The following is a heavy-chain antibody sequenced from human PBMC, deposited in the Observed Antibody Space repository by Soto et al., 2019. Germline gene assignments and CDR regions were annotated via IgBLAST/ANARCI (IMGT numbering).Heavy chain of an antibody. CDR1: GFTFSSYG. Sequence: PGGSLSLSCAASGFTFSSYGMHWVRQAPGKGLEWVAVISYDGSNKYYADSVKGRFTISRDNSKNTLYLQMNSLRAEDTAVYYCAKGRRDYYGMDVWGQGTTVTVSS. V-gene: IGHV3-30*18. J-gene: IGHJ6*02. CDR3: AKGRRDYYGMDV. CDR2: ISYDGSNK.